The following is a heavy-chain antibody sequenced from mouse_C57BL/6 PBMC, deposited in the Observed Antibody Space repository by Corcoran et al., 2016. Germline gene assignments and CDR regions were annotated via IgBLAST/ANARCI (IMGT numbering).Heavy chain of an antibody. J-gene: IGHJ1*03. CDR3: ARMITTFDV. D-gene: IGHD2-3*01. V-gene: IGHV1-26*01. CDR2: INPNNGGT. Sequence: EVQLQQSGPELVKPGASVKISCKASGYTFTDYYMNWVKQSHGKSLEWIGDINPNNGGTSYNQKFKGKATLTVDKSSSTAYMELRSLTSEDSAVYYCARMITTFDVWGTGTTVIVSS. CDR1: GYTFTDYY.